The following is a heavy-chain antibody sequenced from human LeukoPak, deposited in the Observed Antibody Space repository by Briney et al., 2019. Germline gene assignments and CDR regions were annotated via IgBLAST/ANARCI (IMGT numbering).Heavy chain of an antibody. J-gene: IGHJ4*02. D-gene: IGHD3-10*01. CDR2: IYSGGST. CDR1: GFTVSSNY. V-gene: IGHV3-66*01. Sequence: GGSLRLSCAASGFTVSSNYMSWVRQAPGKGLEWVSVIYSGGSTYYADSVKGRFTISRDNSKNTLYLQMNSLRAEDTAVYYCAKARGSGSYYNVMYYFDYWGQGTLVTVSS. CDR3: AKARGSGSYYNVMYYFDY.